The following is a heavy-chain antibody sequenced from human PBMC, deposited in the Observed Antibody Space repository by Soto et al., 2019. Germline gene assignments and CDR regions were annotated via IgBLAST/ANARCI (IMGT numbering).Heavy chain of an antibody. CDR1: GFSFSSYA. Sequence: EVQLLESGGGLVQPGGSLRLSCAASGFSFSSYAMVWVRQAPGKGLEWVSVISARGGSLYFADSVKCRFTMSRDNSKNELSLEMNSLRAEDTAIYFCAKGSIEYSASVDNWGQGTLVLVSS. V-gene: IGHV3-23*01. J-gene: IGHJ4*02. D-gene: IGHD4-4*01. CDR2: ISARGGSL. CDR3: AKGSIEYSASVDN.